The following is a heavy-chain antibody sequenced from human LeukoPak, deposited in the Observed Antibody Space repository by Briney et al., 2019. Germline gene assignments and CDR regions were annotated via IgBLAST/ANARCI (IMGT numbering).Heavy chain of an antibody. J-gene: IGHJ6*02. CDR2: INHSGST. CDR1: GGSFSGYY. Sequence: PSETLSLTCAVYGGSFSGYYWSWIRQPPGKGLEWIGEINHSGSTNYNPSLKSRVTISVDTSKNQFSLKLSSVTAADTAVYYCARGSGAPYYYYGMDVWGQGTTVTVSS. CDR3: ARGSGAPYYYYGMDV. D-gene: IGHD2-15*01. V-gene: IGHV4-34*01.